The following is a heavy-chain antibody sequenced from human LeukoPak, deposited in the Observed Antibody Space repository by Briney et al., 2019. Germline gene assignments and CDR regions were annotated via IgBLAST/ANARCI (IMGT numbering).Heavy chain of an antibody. CDR1: GFTFDDYG. D-gene: IGHD1-1*01. Sequence: GGSLRLSCAASGFTFDDYGMHWVRQAPGKGLEWVSGISWNSASIGYADSVKGRFTISRDNAKNSLYLQMNSLRAEDMALYYCAKDMERKTGTFYYMDVWGKGTTVTVSS. CDR2: ISWNSASI. J-gene: IGHJ6*03. V-gene: IGHV3-9*03. CDR3: AKDMERKTGTFYYMDV.